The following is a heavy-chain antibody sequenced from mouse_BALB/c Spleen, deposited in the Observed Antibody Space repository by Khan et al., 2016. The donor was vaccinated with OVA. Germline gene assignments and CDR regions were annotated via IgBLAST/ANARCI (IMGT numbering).Heavy chain of an antibody. CDR1: GYSFTGYF. J-gene: IGHJ2*01. CDR3: TRIYRGDFDY. Sequence: VQLKQSGPELVRPGASVKISCKASGYSFTGYFMNWVMQSHGKSLEWIGRINPHIGETFYNQRFKDKATLTADESSSTAHMELRSLASEDSAVDYCTRIYRGDFDYWGQGTTLTVSS. D-gene: IGHD2-13*01. CDR2: INPHIGET. V-gene: IGHV1-20*02.